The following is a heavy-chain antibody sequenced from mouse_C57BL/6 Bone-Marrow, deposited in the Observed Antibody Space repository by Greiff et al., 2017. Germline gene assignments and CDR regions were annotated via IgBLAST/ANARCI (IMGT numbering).Heavy chain of an antibody. J-gene: IGHJ1*03. Sequence: EVMLVESGGGLVKPGGSLKLSCAASGFTFSDYGMHWVRQAPEKGLEWVAYISSGSSTIYYADTVKGRFTISRDNAKNTLFLQMTSLRSEDTAMYYCALDYDYLWYFDGWGTGTTVTVSS. CDR3: ALDYDYLWYFDG. CDR2: ISSGSSTI. V-gene: IGHV5-17*01. D-gene: IGHD2-4*01. CDR1: GFTFSDYG.